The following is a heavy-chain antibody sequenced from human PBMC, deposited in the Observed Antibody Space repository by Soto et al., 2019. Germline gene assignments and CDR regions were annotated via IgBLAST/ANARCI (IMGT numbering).Heavy chain of an antibody. D-gene: IGHD3-9*01. J-gene: IGHJ4*02. V-gene: IGHV1-18*01. Sequence: ASVKVSCKASGGTFSSYAISWVRQAPGQGLEWMGWISAYNGNTNYAQKLQGRVTMTTDTSTSTAYMELRSLRSDDTAVYYCARDPLPAYYDILTGYYPFDYWGQGTLVTVSS. CDR2: ISAYNGNT. CDR1: GGTFSSYA. CDR3: ARDPLPAYYDILTGYYPFDY.